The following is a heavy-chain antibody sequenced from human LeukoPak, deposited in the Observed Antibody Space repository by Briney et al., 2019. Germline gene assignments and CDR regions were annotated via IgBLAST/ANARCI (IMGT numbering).Heavy chain of an antibody. CDR1: GFTFSSYG. D-gene: IGHD6-6*01. CDR3: AKEGPARFWFDP. V-gene: IGHV3-30*18. Sequence: QPGRSLRLSCAASGFTFSSYGMHWGRQAPGKGLEWVALILYDGTTKYYADSVKGRFTISRDNSKNTLFLQMNSLRAEDTALYYCAKEGPARFWFDPWGRGILVTVSS. CDR2: ILYDGTTK. J-gene: IGHJ5*02.